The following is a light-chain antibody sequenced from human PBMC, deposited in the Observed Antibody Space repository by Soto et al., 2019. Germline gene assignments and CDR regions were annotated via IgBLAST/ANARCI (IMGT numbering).Light chain of an antibody. J-gene: IGKJ1*01. Sequence: EIVLTQSPGTLSLSPGERATLSCRASQSVSSSYLAWYQQKPGQAPRLLIYGASSRATGIPDRFSGSGSGTDFTLTISRLGPEDFAVYYCQHYNTWPWTFGQGTKVDIK. CDR1: QSVSSSY. CDR2: GAS. V-gene: IGKV3-20*01. CDR3: QHYNTWPWT.